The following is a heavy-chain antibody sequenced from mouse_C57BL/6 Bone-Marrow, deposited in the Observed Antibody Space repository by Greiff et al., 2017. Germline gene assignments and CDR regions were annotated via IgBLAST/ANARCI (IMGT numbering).Heavy chain of an antibody. CDR1: GFTFSRYA. CDR2: ISDGGSYT. J-gene: IGHJ2*01. CDR3: ARGRDY. Sequence: DVKLVESGGGLVKPGGSLKLSCAASGFTFSRYAMSWVRQTPEKRLEWVATISDGGSYTYYPDNVKGRFTISRDNAKNNLYLQLSHLKSEDTAMYYCARGRDYWGQGTTLTVSA. V-gene: IGHV5-4*03.